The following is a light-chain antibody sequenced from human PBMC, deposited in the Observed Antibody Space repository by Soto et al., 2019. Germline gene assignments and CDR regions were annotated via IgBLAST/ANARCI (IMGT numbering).Light chain of an antibody. Sequence: EIVLTQSPGTLSLSPGERATLSFMASQSVSNNYLAWYQQKPGQAPRLLIYGESNRAAGIPARFSASGTGTDFTLTISDVQPEDFAVYYCHQRQSWPRTFGQGTKVDI. CDR1: QSVSNNY. J-gene: IGKJ1*01. CDR2: GES. V-gene: IGKV3-11*01. CDR3: HQRQSWPRT.